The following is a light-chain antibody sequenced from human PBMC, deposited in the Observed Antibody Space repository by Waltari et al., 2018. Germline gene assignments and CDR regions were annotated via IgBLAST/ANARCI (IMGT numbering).Light chain of an antibody. CDR1: RSNIGSNS. Sequence: QSVLTQSPSASGTPGQSVTISCSGSRSNIGSNSVNWYQQLAGTAPKLLIYKNTERPSGVPDRFPGSKSGTSASLAISGRQSEDEGDYYCSTWDDGLYGVVFGGGTTVTVL. CDR3: STWDDGLYGVV. V-gene: IGLV1-44*01. CDR2: KNT. J-gene: IGLJ3*02.